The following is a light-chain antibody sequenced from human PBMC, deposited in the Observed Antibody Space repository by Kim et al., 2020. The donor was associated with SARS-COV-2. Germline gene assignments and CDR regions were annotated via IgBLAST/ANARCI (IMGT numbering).Light chain of an antibody. CDR1: HSVSTD. CDR3: QQYNNWPPVT. V-gene: IGKV3-15*01. Sequence: EVLMTQSPATLSVSPGERATLSCRASHSVSTDLAWYQHKPGQAPRLLIYGASTRATGIPARFSGSGSETEFTLTISSLQSEDFAVYYCQQYNNWPPVTFGQGTKLEI. CDR2: GAS. J-gene: IGKJ1*01.